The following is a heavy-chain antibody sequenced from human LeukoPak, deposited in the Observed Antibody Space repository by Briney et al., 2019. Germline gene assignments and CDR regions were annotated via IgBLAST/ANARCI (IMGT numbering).Heavy chain of an antibody. CDR2: IYTSGST. V-gene: IGHV4-4*07. D-gene: IGHD2-2*01. CDR1: GGSISSYY. CDR3: ARGYCSSTSCPFKSDAFDI. J-gene: IGHJ3*02. Sequence: PSETLSLTCTVSGGSISSYYWSWIRQPAGKGLEWIGRIYTSGSTNYNPSLKSRVTISVDTSKNQFSLKLSSVTAADTAVYYCARGYCSSTSCPFKSDAFDIWGQGTMVTVSS.